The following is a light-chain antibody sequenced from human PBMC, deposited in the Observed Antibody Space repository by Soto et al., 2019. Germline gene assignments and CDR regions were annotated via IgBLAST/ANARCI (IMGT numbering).Light chain of an antibody. CDR1: QGISNY. CDR2: AAS. Sequence: DIEMTQSPSSLSASVGDRVTITCRASQGISNYLAWYQQKPGKVPKLLIYAASTLQSGVPSRFSSSGSRTDFTLTISSLQPEDVATYYCQKYNDAPRTFGPVTKVDIK. V-gene: IGKV1-27*01. CDR3: QKYNDAPRT. J-gene: IGKJ3*01.